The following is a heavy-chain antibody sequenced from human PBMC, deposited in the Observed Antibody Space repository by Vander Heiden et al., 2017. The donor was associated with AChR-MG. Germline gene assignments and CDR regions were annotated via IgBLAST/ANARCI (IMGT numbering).Heavy chain of an antibody. V-gene: IGHV4-38-2*01. CDR3: ARAGYSYGLAYYYYMDV. CDR2: IYHSGST. J-gene: IGHJ6*03. D-gene: IGHD5-18*01. Sequence: QVQLQESGPGLVKPSETLSLTCAVSGYSLSSGSSWGWIRQTPGSGLEWIGSIYHSGSTYYNPSLKSRVTISVDTSKNQFSLKLSSVTAADTAVYYCARAGYSYGLAYYYYMDVWGKGTTVTVSS. CDR1: GYSLSSGSS.